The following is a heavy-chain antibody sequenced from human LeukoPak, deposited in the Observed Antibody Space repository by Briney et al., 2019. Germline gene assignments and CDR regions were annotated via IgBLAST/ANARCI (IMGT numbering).Heavy chain of an antibody. CDR3: ATLYQIAAAGNYGMDV. V-gene: IGHV1-24*01. J-gene: IGHJ6*02. D-gene: IGHD6-13*01. CDR1: GYTLTELS. CDR2: FDPGDGET. Sequence: ASVKVSCKVSGYTLTELSMHWVRQPPGKGLEWMGGFDPGDGETIYAQKFQGRVTMTEDTSTDTAYMELSSLRSEDTAVYYCATLYQIAAAGNYGMDVWGQGTTVTVSS.